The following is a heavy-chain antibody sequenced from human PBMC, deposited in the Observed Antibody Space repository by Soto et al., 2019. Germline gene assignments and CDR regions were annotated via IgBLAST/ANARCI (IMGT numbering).Heavy chain of an antibody. CDR2: IYSGGST. Sequence: PGGSLRLSCAATGFTVSSNYMSWVRQAPGKGLEWVSVIYSGGSTYYADSVKGRFTITRDNSKNTLNLQMNSLRAEDTAVYYCARGPSRDGYGRYFDYWGQGTLVTVSS. D-gene: IGHD5-12*01. V-gene: IGHV3-53*01. J-gene: IGHJ4*02. CDR3: ARGPSRDGYGRYFDY. CDR1: GFTVSSNY.